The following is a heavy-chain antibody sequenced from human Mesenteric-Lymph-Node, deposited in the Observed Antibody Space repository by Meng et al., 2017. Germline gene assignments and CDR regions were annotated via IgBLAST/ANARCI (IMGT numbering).Heavy chain of an antibody. CDR3: ARSPQDIVATNYYYYYGMDV. J-gene: IGHJ6*02. CDR1: GYSFTSYW. V-gene: IGHV5-51*01. D-gene: IGHD5-12*01. Sequence: GESPKISCKGSGYSFTSYWIGWVRQMPGKGLEWMGIIYPGDSDTRYSPSFQGQVTISADKSISTAYLQWSSLKASDTAMYYCARSPQDIVATNYYYYYGMDVWGQGTTVTVSS. CDR2: IYPGDSDT.